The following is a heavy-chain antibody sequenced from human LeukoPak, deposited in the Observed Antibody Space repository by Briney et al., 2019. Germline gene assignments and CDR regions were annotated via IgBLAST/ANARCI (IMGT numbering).Heavy chain of an antibody. CDR1: GFTLSDAY. J-gene: IGHJ4*02. D-gene: IGHD3-10*01. CDR2: IKSDTDGGTP. Sequence: GGSLRLSCATSGFTLSDAYMSWVRQPPGKGLEWVGQIKSDTDGGTPDYAAAVQGRFTISRDDLKNTLYLQMNSLKTEDTAVYFCATDSLSARHFDNWGQGTLVLVSS. V-gene: IGHV3-15*01. CDR3: ATDSLSARHFDN.